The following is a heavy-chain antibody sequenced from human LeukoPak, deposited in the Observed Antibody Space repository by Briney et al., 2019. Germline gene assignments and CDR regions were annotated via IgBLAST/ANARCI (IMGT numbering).Heavy chain of an antibody. V-gene: IGHV4-39*01. CDR2: IYYSGTT. J-gene: IGHJ6*02. Sequence: SETLSLTCTVSGGSISSSSYYWGWIRQPPGKGLEWIGSIYYSGTTYYNPSLKSRVTISADTSKNQFSLKLSSVTAADTAVYYCARRNLYYYYGMDVWGQGTTVTVSS. D-gene: IGHD2/OR15-2a*01. CDR3: ARRNLYYYYGMDV. CDR1: GGSISSSSYY.